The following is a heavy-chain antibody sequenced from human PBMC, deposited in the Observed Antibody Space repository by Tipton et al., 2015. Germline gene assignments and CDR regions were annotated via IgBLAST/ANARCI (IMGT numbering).Heavy chain of an antibody. J-gene: IGHJ6*02. D-gene: IGHD3-3*01. Sequence: SLRLSCAGAGFNFGAYSMNWVRQAPGKGLEWVAFITSSSSVKYYVDSAKGRFTISRDNAKNSLYLQMNSLRDEDTAVYYCARDGWSGNGMDVWGQGTTVTVSS. V-gene: IGHV3-48*02. CDR3: ARDGWSGNGMDV. CDR1: GFNFGAYS. CDR2: ITSSSSVK.